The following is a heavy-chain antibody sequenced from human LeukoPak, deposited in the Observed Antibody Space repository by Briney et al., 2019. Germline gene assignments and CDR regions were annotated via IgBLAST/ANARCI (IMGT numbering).Heavy chain of an antibody. V-gene: IGHV3-64*01. D-gene: IGHD5-12*01. CDR1: GFTFSSYA. CDR3: ARSRLLVAVPFDY. CDR2: ISSNGGST. Sequence: GGSLRLSCAASGFTFSSYAMHWVRQAPGKGLEYVSAISSNGGSTYYANSVKGRFTISRDNSKNTLYLQMGSLRAEDMAVYYCARSRLLVAVPFDYWGQGTLATVSS. J-gene: IGHJ4*02.